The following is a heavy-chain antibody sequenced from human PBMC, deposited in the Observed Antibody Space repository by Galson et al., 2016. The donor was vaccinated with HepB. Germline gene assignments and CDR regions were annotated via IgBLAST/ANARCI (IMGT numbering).Heavy chain of an antibody. J-gene: IGHJ6*02. CDR3: AKDGGYCSGGTCFYYAMDA. V-gene: IGHV1-18*01. D-gene: IGHD2-15*01. CDR1: GYTFTDFG. CDR2: ISTYNGNT. Sequence: SCKASGYTFTDFGLSWVRQAPGQGLEWMGWISTYNGNTHYAQKVQGRVTMTTDTSTSTAYMELRSLTSDDTAVYYCAKDGGYCSGGTCFYYAMDAWGPGTTVTVSS.